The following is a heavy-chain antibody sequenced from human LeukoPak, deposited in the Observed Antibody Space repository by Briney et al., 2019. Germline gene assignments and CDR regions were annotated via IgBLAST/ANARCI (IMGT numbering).Heavy chain of an antibody. CDR2: INQDGSEK. CDR1: GFTFSTYW. V-gene: IGHV3-7*03. Sequence: GGSLRLSCAASGFTFSTYWMSWVRQAPGKGLEWVANINQDGSEKYYVDSVKGRLTISRDNSKNTLYLQMNSLRAEDTAVYYCAKFGYYYDSRNYWGQGTLVTVSS. CDR3: AKFGYYYDSRNY. J-gene: IGHJ4*02. D-gene: IGHD3-22*01.